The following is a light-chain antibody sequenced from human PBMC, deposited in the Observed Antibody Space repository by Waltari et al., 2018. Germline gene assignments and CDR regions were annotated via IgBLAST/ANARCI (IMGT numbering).Light chain of an antibody. CDR3: QQYDDLVS. V-gene: IGKV1-9*01. CDR2: VAS. J-gene: IGKJ2*01. Sequence: DVQLTQSPSFLSASVGASVTMTCRASHAISTYLAWYQQRPGQAPTLLIYVASKLQVGVPSRFSGSGSGTEFTLTITRLEAEDFAVYYCQQYDDLVSFGQGTKVEIK. CDR1: HAISTY.